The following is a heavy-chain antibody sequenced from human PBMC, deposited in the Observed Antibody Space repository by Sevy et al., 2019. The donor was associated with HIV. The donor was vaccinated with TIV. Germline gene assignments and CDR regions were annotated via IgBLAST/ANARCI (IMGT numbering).Heavy chain of an antibody. Sequence: SETLSLTCTVSGGSFSSYYWSWIRQPPGKGLEWIGDIFASGSTNYNPSLKSRVTISRDTSKNQFSLKLSSVTAADTAVYFCARAKHDAKSYDFWSGYSVSAYFDFWGQGTLVTVSS. CDR3: ARAKHDAKSYDFWSGYSVSAYFDF. D-gene: IGHD3-3*01. J-gene: IGHJ4*02. CDR2: IFASGST. V-gene: IGHV4-59*01. CDR1: GGSFSSYY.